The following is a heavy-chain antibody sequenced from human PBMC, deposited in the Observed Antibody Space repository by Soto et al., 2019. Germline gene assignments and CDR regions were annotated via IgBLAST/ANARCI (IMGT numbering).Heavy chain of an antibody. J-gene: IGHJ4*02. CDR1: GGSISSYY. CDR3: ARGLTIFEY. V-gene: IGHV4-59*01. Sequence: SETLSLTCTVSGGSISSYYWSWIRQPPGKGLEWIGYIYYSGSTNYNPSLKSRVTISVDTSKNQFSLKLSSVTAADTAVYYCARGLTIFEYWGQGTLVTVSS. CDR2: IYYSGST. D-gene: IGHD3-3*01.